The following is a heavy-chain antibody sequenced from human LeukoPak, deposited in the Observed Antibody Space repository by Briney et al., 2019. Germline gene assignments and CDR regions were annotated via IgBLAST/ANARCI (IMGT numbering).Heavy chain of an antibody. D-gene: IGHD6-13*01. Sequence: GGSLRLSCAASGFSFSDYSMTWVRRAPGKGLEWVSSISSSSTYIHYADSVKGRFTISRDNGKNSLYLQMSSLRAEDTAVYYCARDGVEAAGTFDPWGQGTLVTVSS. CDR3: ARDGVEAAGTFDP. CDR2: ISSSSTYI. J-gene: IGHJ5*02. CDR1: GFSFSDYS. V-gene: IGHV3-21*01.